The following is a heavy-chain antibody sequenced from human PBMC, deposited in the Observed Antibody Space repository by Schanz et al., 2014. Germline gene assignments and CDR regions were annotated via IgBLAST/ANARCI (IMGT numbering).Heavy chain of an antibody. CDR2: IIPILGIA. Sequence: QVQLVQSGAEVKKPGSSVKVSCKASRSTFSSYTISWVRQAPGQGLEWMGRIIPILGIANYAQNFQGRVTITADKSTSTAYMELTSLRSEDTAVYYCARDGVDAAAGGNYWGQGTLVTVSS. D-gene: IGHD6-13*01. V-gene: IGHV1-69*08. CDR3: ARDGVDAAAGGNY. J-gene: IGHJ4*02. CDR1: RSTFSSYT.